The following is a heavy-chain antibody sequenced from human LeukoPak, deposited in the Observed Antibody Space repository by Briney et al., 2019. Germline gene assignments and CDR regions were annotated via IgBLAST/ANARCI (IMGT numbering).Heavy chain of an antibody. J-gene: IGHJ4*02. V-gene: IGHV3-11*05. CDR1: GFTFSDYY. Sequence: GGSLRLSCAASGFTFSDYYMSWIRQAPGKGLEWISYISSSSSYTNYVDSVKGRFTISRDNAKNSLYLQMNSLRAEDTAVYYCVRAVSVSSYYFDCWGQGTLVTVSS. CDR3: VRAVSVSSYYFDC. D-gene: IGHD5/OR15-5a*01. CDR2: ISSSSSYT.